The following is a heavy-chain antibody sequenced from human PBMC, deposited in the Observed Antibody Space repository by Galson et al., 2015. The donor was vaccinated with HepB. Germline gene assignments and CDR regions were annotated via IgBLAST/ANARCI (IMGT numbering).Heavy chain of an antibody. CDR1: GGTFSSYA. CDR2: IIPIFGTA. Sequence: SVKVSCKASGGTFSSYAISWVRQAPGQGLEWMGGIIPIFGTANYAQKFQGRVTISADASTSTAYMELSSLRSEDTAVYYCARAVLVPAAIRRWLKEGTYYTYYYCMDVWGQGTTVTVSS. CDR3: ARAVLVPAAIRRWLKEGTYYTYYYCMDV. J-gene: IGHJ6*02. D-gene: IGHD2-2*02. V-gene: IGHV1-69*13.